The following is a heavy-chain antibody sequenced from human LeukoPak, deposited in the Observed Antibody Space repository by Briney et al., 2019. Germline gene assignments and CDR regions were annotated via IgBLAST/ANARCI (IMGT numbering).Heavy chain of an antibody. J-gene: IGHJ4*02. CDR2: IKQDGSEK. V-gene: IGHV3-7*01. Sequence: GGSLRLSCAASGFTFSRYWMSWVRQAPGKGLEWVANIKQDGSEKYYVGSVEGRFTISRDNAKNSLYLQMNSLRVEDMAVYYCTREKGNGWSPVDYRGQGTLVTVSS. CDR1: GFTFSRYW. D-gene: IGHD6-19*01. CDR3: TREKGNGWSPVDY.